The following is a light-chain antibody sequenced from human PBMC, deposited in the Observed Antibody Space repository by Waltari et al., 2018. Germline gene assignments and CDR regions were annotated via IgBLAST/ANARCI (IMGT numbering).Light chain of an antibody. V-gene: IGKV1-NL1*01. J-gene: IGKJ1*01. CDR2: AAS. Sequence: DIQMTQSPSSLSASVGDRVTITCRASQGISNSLAWYQQKPGKAPKLLLYAASRLESGVPSRLSGSGSGTDYTLTISSLQPEDFATYYCQQYYSTRPWTFGQGTKVEIK. CDR1: QGISNS. CDR3: QQYYSTRPWT.